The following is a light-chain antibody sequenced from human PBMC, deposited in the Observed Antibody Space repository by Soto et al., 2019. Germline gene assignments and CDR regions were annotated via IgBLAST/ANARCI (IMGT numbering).Light chain of an antibody. CDR1: SSVVGGYNY. V-gene: IGLV2-11*01. J-gene: IGLJ1*01. Sequence: QFVLTQVRSVSGSPGQSVTISCPGNSSVVGGYNYVSWYQQHPGKAPKLVIFDVNKRPSGVPDRSSGSKSANTASLTISGLQADDEADYYCCSYTASHTYVFGTGTKVTVL. CDR2: DVN. CDR3: CSYTASHTYV.